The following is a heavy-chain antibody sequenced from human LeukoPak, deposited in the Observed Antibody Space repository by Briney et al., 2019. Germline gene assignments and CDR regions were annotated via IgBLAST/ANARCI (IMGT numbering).Heavy chain of an antibody. V-gene: IGHV4-59*08. Sequence: SETLSLTCTVSGVSISSYHWSWIRQPPGKGLEWIGYIYYSGSTNYNPSLKSRVTISVDTSKNQFSLKLSSVTAADTAVYYCARVDYGEGVVGWFYDYWGQGTLVTVSS. CDR1: GVSISSYH. J-gene: IGHJ4*02. CDR3: ARVDYGEGVVGWFYDY. CDR2: IYYSGST. D-gene: IGHD4-17*01.